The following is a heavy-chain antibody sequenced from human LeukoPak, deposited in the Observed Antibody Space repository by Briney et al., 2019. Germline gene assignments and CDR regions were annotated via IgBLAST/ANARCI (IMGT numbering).Heavy chain of an antibody. D-gene: IGHD1-26*01. CDR1: GYTLTELS. CDR2: SDPEDGET. J-gene: IGHJ5*02. V-gene: IGHV1-24*01. Sequence: ASVKVSCKVSGYTLTELSMHWVRQAPGKGLEWMGGSDPEDGETIYAQKFQGRVTMTEDTSTDTAYTELSSLRSEDTAVYYCATRWELLEWFDPWGQGTLVTVSS. CDR3: ATRWELLEWFDP.